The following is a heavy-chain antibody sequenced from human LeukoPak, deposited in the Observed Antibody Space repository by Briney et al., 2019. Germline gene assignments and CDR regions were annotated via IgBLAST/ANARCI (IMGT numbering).Heavy chain of an antibody. Sequence: GGSLRLSCAASGFTFSSYSMNWVRQAPGKGLEWVSSISRSSSYIYYPDSVQGRFTLSRDNAKNSLYLQMNSLRAEDTAVYYCAIFSLGEYQLLNDYWGQGTLVTVSS. D-gene: IGHD2-2*01. V-gene: IGHV3-21*01. CDR2: ISRSSSYI. J-gene: IGHJ4*02. CDR3: AIFSLGEYQLLNDY. CDR1: GFTFSSYS.